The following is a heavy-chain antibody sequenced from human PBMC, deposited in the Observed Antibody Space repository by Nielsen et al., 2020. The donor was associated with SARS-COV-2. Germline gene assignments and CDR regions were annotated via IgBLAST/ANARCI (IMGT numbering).Heavy chain of an antibody. CDR3: ARPRRGYYGSGNEFDY. D-gene: IGHD3-10*01. CDR2: IYYSGST. Sequence: SETLSLTCTVSGGSISSSSYYWGWIRQPPGKGLEWIGSIYYSGSTYCNPSLKSRVTISVDTSKNQFSLKLSSVTAADTAVYYCARPRRGYYGSGNEFDYWGQGTLVTVSS. J-gene: IGHJ4*02. V-gene: IGHV4-39*01. CDR1: GGSISSSSYY.